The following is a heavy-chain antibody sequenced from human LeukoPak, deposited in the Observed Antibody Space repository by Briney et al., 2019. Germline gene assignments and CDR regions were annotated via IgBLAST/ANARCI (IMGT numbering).Heavy chain of an antibody. CDR1: GFTFSSYG. Sequence: GGSLRLSCAASGFTFSSYGMHWVRQAPGKGLEWVAVIWYDGSNKYYADSVKGRFTISRDNSKNTLYLQMNSLRAEDTAVYYCAKRVWFGEYTDYWGQGTLVTVSS. CDR2: IWYDGSNK. D-gene: IGHD3-10*01. V-gene: IGHV3-30*02. CDR3: AKRVWFGEYTDY. J-gene: IGHJ4*02.